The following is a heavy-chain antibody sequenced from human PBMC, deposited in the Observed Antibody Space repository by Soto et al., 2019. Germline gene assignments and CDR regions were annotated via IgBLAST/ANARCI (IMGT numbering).Heavy chain of an antibody. D-gene: IGHD2-21*01. J-gene: IGHJ5*02. CDR2: IYYSGST. CDR3: ARHVDTVLYNWFDP. CDR1: GGSISSSSYY. V-gene: IGHV4-39*01. Sequence: SETLSLTCTVSGGSISSSSYYWGWIRQPPGKGLEWIGSIYYSGSTYYNPSLKSRVTISVDTSKNQFSLKLSSVTAADTAVYYCARHVDTVLYNWFDPWGQGTQVTVSS.